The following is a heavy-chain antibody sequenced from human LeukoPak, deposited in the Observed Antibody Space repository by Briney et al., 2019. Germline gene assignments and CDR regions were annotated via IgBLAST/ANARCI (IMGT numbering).Heavy chain of an antibody. CDR3: ARDTPVASGLQH. J-gene: IGHJ4*02. D-gene: IGHD4-23*01. CDR1: GVSLSTYS. V-gene: IGHV4-59*01. Sequence: SESLSLTCSVSGVSLSTYSLSWVRQSPGKRLEWVGYIYYGGTTNYNPSLESRVTIPADTAKNQFSLRLRSATAADTAIYYRARDTPVASGLQHWGQRTLVTVSS. CDR2: IYYGGTT.